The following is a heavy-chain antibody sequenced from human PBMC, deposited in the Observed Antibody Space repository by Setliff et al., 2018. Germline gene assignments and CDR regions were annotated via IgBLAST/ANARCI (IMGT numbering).Heavy chain of an antibody. CDR1: GFTFSNHW. V-gene: IGHV3-74*01. CDR2: INGDGRST. CDR3: ARFSYYYYMDV. J-gene: IGHJ6*03. Sequence: GGSLRLSCAASGFTFSNHWMHWVRQTPGKGLVWVSRINGDGRSTNYADSVKGRFTISRDNAKNTLYLQMNSLRAEDTAVYFCARFSYYYYMDVWGKGTTVTVSS.